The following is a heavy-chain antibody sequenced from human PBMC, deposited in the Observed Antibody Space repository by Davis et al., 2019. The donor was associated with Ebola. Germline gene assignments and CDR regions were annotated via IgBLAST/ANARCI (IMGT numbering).Heavy chain of an antibody. CDR2: ISSSSSTK. D-gene: IGHD4-17*01. CDR3: ARSSTVTRLAY. Sequence: GESLKISCAASGFIFSDYSMNWVRQAPGKGLEWVSYISSSSSTKYYADSVKGRFTISRDNAKNSLYLHMNSLRDEDTAVYYCARSSTVTRLAYWGQGTLVTVS. J-gene: IGHJ4*02. CDR1: GFIFSDYS. V-gene: IGHV3-48*02.